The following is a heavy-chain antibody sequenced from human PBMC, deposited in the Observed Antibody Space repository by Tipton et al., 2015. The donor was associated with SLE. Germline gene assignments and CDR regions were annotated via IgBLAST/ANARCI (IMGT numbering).Heavy chain of an antibody. V-gene: IGHV5-10-1*01. Sequence: QLVQSGAEVKKPGESLRISCKGSGYSFTSYWISWVRQMPGKGLEWMGRIDPSDSYTNYSPSFQGHVTISADKSISTAYLQWSSLKASDTAMYYCARRKDCSSTSCPDAFDIWGQGTMVTVSS. D-gene: IGHD2-2*01. CDR3: ARRKDCSSTSCPDAFDI. J-gene: IGHJ3*02. CDR1: GYSFTSYW. CDR2: IDPSDSYT.